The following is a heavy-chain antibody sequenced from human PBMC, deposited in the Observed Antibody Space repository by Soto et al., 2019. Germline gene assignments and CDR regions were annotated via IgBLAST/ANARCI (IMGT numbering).Heavy chain of an antibody. D-gene: IGHD2-2*01. V-gene: IGHV3-33*01. J-gene: IGHJ6*03. CDR3: ARSPSPRHYYYYYYMDV. CDR2: IWYDGSNK. CDR1: GFTFSSYG. Sequence: GGSLRLSCAASGFTFSSYGMHWVRQAPGKGLEWVAVIWYDGSNKYYADSVKGRFTISRDNSKNTLYLQMNSLRAEDTAVYYCARSPSPRHYYYYYYMDVWGKGTTVTVSS.